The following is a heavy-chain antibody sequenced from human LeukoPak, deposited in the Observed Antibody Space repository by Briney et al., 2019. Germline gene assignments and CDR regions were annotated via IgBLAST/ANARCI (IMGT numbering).Heavy chain of an antibody. CDR1: GGSISSYY. V-gene: IGHV4-59*01. CDR3: ARDELEQYAFDI. J-gene: IGHJ3*02. Sequence: SETLSLTCTVSGGSISSYYWSWIRQPAGKGLEWIGSIYYSGSTYYNPSLKSRVTISVDKSKNQFSLKLSSVTAADTAVYYCARDELEQYAFDIWGQGTMVTVSS. D-gene: IGHD6-13*01. CDR2: IYYSGST.